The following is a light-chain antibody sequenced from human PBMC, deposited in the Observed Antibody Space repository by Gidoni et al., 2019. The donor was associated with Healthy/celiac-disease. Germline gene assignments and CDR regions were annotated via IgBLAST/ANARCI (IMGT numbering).Light chain of an antibody. V-gene: IGKV4-1*01. J-gene: IGKJ4*01. CDR1: QRVLYSSNNKNY. CDR2: WAS. Sequence: DIVMTQSPDSLAVSLGARAPINCKSSQRVLYSSNNKNYLAWYQQKPGQPPKLLIYWASTRESGGPDRFSGSGSGTDFTLTISSLQAEDVAVYYCQQYYSTPLTFGGGTKVEIK. CDR3: QQYYSTPLT.